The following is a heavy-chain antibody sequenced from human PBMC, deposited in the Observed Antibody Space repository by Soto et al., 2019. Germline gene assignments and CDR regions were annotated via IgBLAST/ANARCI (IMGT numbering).Heavy chain of an antibody. Sequence: EVQLLESGGGLVQPGGSLRLSCAAAGFTFSNYALTWVRQSPGKGLEWVSTFSGSGGSTYYADSVRARFTISRDNSKKALFLQMNSMGVEGTAIYYWARDWTGDTCPCLDVWGQGTTVSVSS. CDR1: GFTFSNYA. J-gene: IGHJ6*02. CDR2: FSGSGGST. CDR3: ARDWTGDTCPCLDV. D-gene: IGHD3-3*01. V-gene: IGHV3-23*01.